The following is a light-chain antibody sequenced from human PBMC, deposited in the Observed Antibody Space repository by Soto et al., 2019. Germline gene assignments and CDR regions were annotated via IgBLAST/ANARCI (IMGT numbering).Light chain of an antibody. J-gene: IGKJ2*03. CDR1: QSISDR. CDR2: ATS. V-gene: IGKV1-39*01. CDR3: QQNHNTPYS. Sequence: DIHMTQSPSSLSASVGDTVTITCRASQSISDRLNWYQQKPGKAPKLLIYATSTLQTGVPPRFSGSASGTDFTLTINSLQPEDFASYSCQQNHNTPYSFGRGTMLEIK.